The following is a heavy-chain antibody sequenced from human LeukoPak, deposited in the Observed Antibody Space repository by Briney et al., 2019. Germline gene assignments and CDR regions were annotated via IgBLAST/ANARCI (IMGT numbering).Heavy chain of an antibody. J-gene: IGHJ4*02. CDR3: LRGDRRDY. CDR1: GFTFSSHS. V-gene: IGHV3-21*01. CDR2: ISTSSSYI. Sequence: GGSLRLSCAASGFTFSSHSMTWVRQAPGKGLEWVSSISTSSSYIYYADSVKGRFTISRDNAKKSLYLQMNSLRVEDTAVYYCLRGDRRDYWGQGTLVTVSS.